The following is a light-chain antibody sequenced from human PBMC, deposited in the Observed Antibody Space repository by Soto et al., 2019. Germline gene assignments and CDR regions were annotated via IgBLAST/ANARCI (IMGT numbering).Light chain of an antibody. Sequence: DIQMTQSPSTLSASVGDRVTITCRASQSISSRLAWHQQKPGKAPKLLIYDASSLESGVPSRFSGSGSGTEFTLTISSLQPDDFATYYCQQYSAYWTFGQGTKVDIK. CDR1: QSISSR. CDR2: DAS. CDR3: QQYSAYWT. J-gene: IGKJ1*01. V-gene: IGKV1-5*01.